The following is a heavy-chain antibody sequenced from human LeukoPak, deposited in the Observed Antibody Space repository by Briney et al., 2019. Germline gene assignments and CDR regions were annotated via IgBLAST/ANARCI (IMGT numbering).Heavy chain of an antibody. J-gene: IGHJ3*02. Sequence: SETLSLTCAVYGGSFSGYYWSWIRQPPGKGLELIGEINHSGSTNYNPSLKSRVTISVDTSKNQFSLKLSSVTAADTAVYYCARDSDGDYVGAFDIWGQGTMVTVSS. V-gene: IGHV4-34*01. CDR1: GGSFSGYY. D-gene: IGHD4-17*01. CDR2: INHSGST. CDR3: ARDSDGDYVGAFDI.